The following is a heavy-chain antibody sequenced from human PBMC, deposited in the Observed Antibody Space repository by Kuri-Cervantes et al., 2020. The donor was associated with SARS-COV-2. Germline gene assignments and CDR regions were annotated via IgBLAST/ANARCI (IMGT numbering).Heavy chain of an antibody. Sequence: SETLSLTCNVSGYSISSGYYWGWIRQPPGKGLEWIGSIYHSGTTHYTPSLESRVAISIDKSKNHLSLRVTSVTAADTAVYYCARVKGDDFWSGRQSDAFDIWGQGTMVTVSS. CDR3: ARVKGDDFWSGRQSDAFDI. D-gene: IGHD3-3*01. CDR2: IYHSGTT. CDR1: GYSISSGYY. J-gene: IGHJ3*02. V-gene: IGHV4-38-2*02.